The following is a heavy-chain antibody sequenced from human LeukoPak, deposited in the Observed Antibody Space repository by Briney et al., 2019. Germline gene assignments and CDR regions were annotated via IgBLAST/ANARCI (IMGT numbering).Heavy chain of an antibody. J-gene: IGHJ5*02. D-gene: IGHD3-3*01. CDR3: ARDSIFGVVISWFDP. V-gene: IGHV4-61*10. Sequence: SEPMSLTCTVSGRFISSGSYWWRWIREPGVKGMERIGQSKHSGSTNYTPYVQSPVTISEATSKKQLSLQLSYVTAADTGVYYCARDSIFGVVISWFDPWGEGALVSLSS. CDR2: SKHSGST. CDR1: GRFISSGSYW.